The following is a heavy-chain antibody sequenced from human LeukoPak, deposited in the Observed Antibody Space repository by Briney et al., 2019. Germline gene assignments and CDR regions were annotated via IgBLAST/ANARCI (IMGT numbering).Heavy chain of an antibody. J-gene: IGHJ2*01. CDR3: ARRGKSKNYYDSSGYYTWYFDL. CDR1: GGSISSSSYY. D-gene: IGHD3-22*01. V-gene: IGHV4-39*01. Sequence: SETLCLTCTVSGGSISSSSYYWGWIRQPPGKGLEWIGSIYYSGSTYYNPSLKSRVTVSVDTSKNQFSLKLSSVTAADTAVYYCARRGKSKNYYDSSGYYTWYFDLWGRGTLVTVSS. CDR2: IYYSGST.